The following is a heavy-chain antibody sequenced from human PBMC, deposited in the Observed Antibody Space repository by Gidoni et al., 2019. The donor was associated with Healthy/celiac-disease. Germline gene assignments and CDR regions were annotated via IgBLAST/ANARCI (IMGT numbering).Heavy chain of an antibody. V-gene: IGHV1-69*01. CDR3: ARSIPRITMIVVVIAFDI. CDR2: IIPIFGTA. D-gene: IGHD3-22*01. CDR1: GGTFSSYA. J-gene: IGHJ3*02. Sequence: GGTFSSYAISWVRQAPGQGLEWMGGIIPIFGTANYAQKFQGRVTITADESTSTAYMELSSLRSEDTAVYYCARSIPRITMIVVVIAFDIWGQGTMVTVSS.